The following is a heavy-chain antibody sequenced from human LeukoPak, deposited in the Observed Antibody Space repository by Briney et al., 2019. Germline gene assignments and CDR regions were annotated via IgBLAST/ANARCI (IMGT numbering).Heavy chain of an antibody. D-gene: IGHD5-24*01. CDR2: INPNSGGT. CDR3: AREMKMVTISGGAFDI. Sequence: ASVKVSCEASGYTFSGYYMHWVRQAPGQGLEWMGWINPNSGGTNYAQKFQGRVTMTRDTSISTVYMELSSLRSEDTAVYYCAREMKMVTISGGAFDIWGQGTMVTVSS. J-gene: IGHJ3*02. CDR1: GYTFSGYY. V-gene: IGHV1-2*02.